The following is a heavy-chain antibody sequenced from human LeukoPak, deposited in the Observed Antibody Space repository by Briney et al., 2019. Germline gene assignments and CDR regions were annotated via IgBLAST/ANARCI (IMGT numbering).Heavy chain of an antibody. CDR1: GGSISSSSDY. CDR3: ARQSVRAIAIAARPGNYFDY. CDR2: IYYSGNT. D-gene: IGHD6-6*01. Sequence: SETLSLTCTVSGGSISSSSDYWGWIRQPPGKGLEWIGSIYYSGNTYYNPSLKSRDTISLDTSKNQFSLKLSSVTAADTAMYYCARQSVRAIAIAARPGNYFDYWGQGTLVTVSS. V-gene: IGHV4-39*01. J-gene: IGHJ4*02.